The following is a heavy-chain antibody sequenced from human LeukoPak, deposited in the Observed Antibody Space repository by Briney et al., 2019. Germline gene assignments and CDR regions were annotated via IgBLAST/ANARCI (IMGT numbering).Heavy chain of an antibody. CDR1: GYTFTCYY. V-gene: IGHV1-2*06. Sequence: ASVKVSCKASGYTFTCYYMHWVRQAPGQGLEWMGRINPNSGGTNYAQKFQGRVIMTRDTSITTSYMELSRLTSDDTAVYYCARSSVVVPAAINWFDPWGQGTLVTVSS. CDR2: INPNSGGT. D-gene: IGHD2-2*01. J-gene: IGHJ5*02. CDR3: ARSSVVVPAAINWFDP.